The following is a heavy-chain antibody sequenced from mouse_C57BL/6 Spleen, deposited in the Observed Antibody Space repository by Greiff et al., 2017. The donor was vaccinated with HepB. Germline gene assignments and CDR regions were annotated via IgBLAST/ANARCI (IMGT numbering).Heavy chain of an antibody. CDR3: ARDSPVTDYFDY. J-gene: IGHJ2*01. CDR1: GFTFSDYY. Sequence: EVKLMESEGGLVQPGSSMKLSCTASGFTFSDYYMAWVRQVPEKGLEWVANINYDGSRTYYLDSLKSRFFISRDNAKNILYLQMSSLKSEDTATYYSARDSPVTDYFDYWGQGTTLTVSS. CDR2: INYDGSRT. V-gene: IGHV5-16*01. D-gene: IGHD2-13*01.